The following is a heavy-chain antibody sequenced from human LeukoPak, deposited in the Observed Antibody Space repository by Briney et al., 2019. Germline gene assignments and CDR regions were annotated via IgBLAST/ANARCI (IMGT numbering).Heavy chain of an antibody. J-gene: IGHJ4*02. D-gene: IGHD3-16*01. CDR1: GYSISSSYY. V-gene: IGHV4-38-2*01. CDR2: IYHSGST. CDR3: ARGVTSISRGSYGY. Sequence: PSETLSLTCAVSGYSISSSYYWGWIRQPPEKGLEWIGSIYHSGSTYYNPSFKSRVTISVDTSRNQFSLKLRSVTAADTAVYYCARGVTSISRGSYGYWGQGTLVTASS.